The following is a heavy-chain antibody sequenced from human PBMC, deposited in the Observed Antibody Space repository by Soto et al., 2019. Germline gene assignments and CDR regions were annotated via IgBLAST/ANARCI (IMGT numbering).Heavy chain of an antibody. CDR2: IYPGDSDT. CDR1: GYTFTNYW. V-gene: IGHV5-51*01. CDR3: AASIFYYGMDV. Sequence: ESLKISCKGSGYTFTNYWIGWVRQMPGKGLEWMGIIYPGDSDTKYNPSFQGQVTISADKSITTTYLRWTSLKASDTAIYYCAASIFYYGMDVWGQGTTVTVSS. J-gene: IGHJ6*02.